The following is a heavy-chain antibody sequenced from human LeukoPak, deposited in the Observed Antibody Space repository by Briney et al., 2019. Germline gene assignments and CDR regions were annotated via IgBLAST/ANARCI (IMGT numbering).Heavy chain of an antibody. Sequence: GGSLRLSCAASGFTFSTYSMNWVRQAPGKGLEWVSYIGSSSSTIYYADSVKGRFTISRDNAKNSLYLQMNSLRPEDTAVYYCARGPRVGAAGFVSYHYIDVWGKGTTVTVSS. CDR3: ARGPRVGAAGFVSYHYIDV. CDR1: GFTFSTYS. V-gene: IGHV3-48*01. CDR2: IGSSSSTI. D-gene: IGHD1-26*01. J-gene: IGHJ6*03.